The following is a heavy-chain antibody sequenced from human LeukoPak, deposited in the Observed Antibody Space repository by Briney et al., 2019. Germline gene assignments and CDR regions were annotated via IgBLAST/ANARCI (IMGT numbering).Heavy chain of an antibody. Sequence: ASVKVSCKASGYTFTSYDINWVRQATGQGLEWMGWMNPNSGNTGYAQKFQGRVTMTRNTSISPAYMELSSLRSEDTAVYYCARGPTVYYDFWSGYYTYNWFDPWGQGTLVTVSS. V-gene: IGHV1-8*01. CDR2: MNPNSGNT. J-gene: IGHJ5*02. CDR3: ARGPTVYYDFWSGYYTYNWFDP. CDR1: GYTFTSYD. D-gene: IGHD3-3*01.